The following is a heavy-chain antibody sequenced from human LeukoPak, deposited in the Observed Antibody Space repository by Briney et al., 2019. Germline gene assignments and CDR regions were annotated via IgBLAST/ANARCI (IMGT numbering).Heavy chain of an antibody. CDR2: INHSGGT. Sequence: SETLSLTCAVYGGSFSGYYWSWIRQPPGKGLEWIGEINHSGGTNYNPSLKSRVTISVDTSKNQFSLKLSSVTAADTAVYYCARVGYSSGWYIGYWGQGTLVTVSS. CDR1: GGSFSGYY. D-gene: IGHD6-19*01. J-gene: IGHJ4*02. V-gene: IGHV4-34*01. CDR3: ARVGYSSGWYIGY.